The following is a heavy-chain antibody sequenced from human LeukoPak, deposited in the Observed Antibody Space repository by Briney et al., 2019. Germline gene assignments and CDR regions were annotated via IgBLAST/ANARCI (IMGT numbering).Heavy chain of an antibody. CDR3: ARAPPVGEGYYYYYYMDV. CDR2: IYYSGST. V-gene: IGHV4-59*01. CDR1: GGSIISYY. D-gene: IGHD3-3*01. Sequence: PSETLSLTCTVSGGSIISYYWSWIRQPPGKGLEWIGYIYYSGSTNYNPSLKSRATISVDTSKNQFSLKLSSVTAADTAVYYCARAPPVGEGYYYYYYMDVWGKGTTVTVSS. J-gene: IGHJ6*03.